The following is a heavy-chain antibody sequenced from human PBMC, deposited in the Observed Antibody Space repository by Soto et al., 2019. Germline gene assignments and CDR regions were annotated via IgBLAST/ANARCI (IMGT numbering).Heavy chain of an antibody. V-gene: IGHV3-64*01. D-gene: IGHD6-6*01. CDR3: ARRARPDFYDMDV. J-gene: IGHJ6*03. CDR1: GFTLSGYA. CDR2: ISSNGVGT. Sequence: EVQLAESGGGLAQPGGSPRLSCAASGFTLSGYAMDWVRQAPGKGLEYVSGISSNGVGTYYANSVQGRFTISRDNSKNTVYLQMGSLRPEDMAVYYCARRARPDFYDMDVWGKGTTVTVSS.